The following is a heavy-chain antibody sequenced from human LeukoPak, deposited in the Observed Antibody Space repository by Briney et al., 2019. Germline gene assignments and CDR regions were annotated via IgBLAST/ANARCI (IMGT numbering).Heavy chain of an antibody. V-gene: IGHV1-18*01. Sequence: ASVKVSCKASGYTFTSYGISWVRQAPGQGREWMGWISAYNGNTNYAQKLQGRVTMTTDTSTSTAYMELRSLRSDDTAVYYCARVGHGQLYYYYYMDVWGKGTTVTVSS. CDR2: ISAYNGNT. CDR1: GYTFTSYG. D-gene: IGHD6-13*01. CDR3: ARVGHGQLYYYYYMDV. J-gene: IGHJ6*03.